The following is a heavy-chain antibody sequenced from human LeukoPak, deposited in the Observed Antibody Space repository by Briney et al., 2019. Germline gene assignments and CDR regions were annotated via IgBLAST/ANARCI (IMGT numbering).Heavy chain of an antibody. V-gene: IGHV3-23*01. D-gene: IGHD3-22*01. Sequence: PGGSLRLSCAASGFTFSSYAMSWVRQAPGKGLEWVSAISGSGGSTYYADSVKGRFTISRDNSKNTLYPQMNSLRAEDTAVYYCAREDYYDSSGYLVDYWGQGTLVTVSS. J-gene: IGHJ4*02. CDR1: GFTFSSYA. CDR3: AREDYYDSSGYLVDY. CDR2: ISGSGGST.